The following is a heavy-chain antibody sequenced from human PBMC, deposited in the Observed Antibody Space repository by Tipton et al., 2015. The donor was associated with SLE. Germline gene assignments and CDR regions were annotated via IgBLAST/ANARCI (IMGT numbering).Heavy chain of an antibody. CDR2: IGGNGDHT. CDR3: ARKFNDYDDYDS. V-gene: IGHV3-23*01. D-gene: IGHD3-16*01. Sequence: SLRLSCAASGFTFSAFSMSWVRQAPGEGLECVSFIGGNGDHTGYADSVRGRFTISRDNSKNTLYLQMNSLRAEDTAVYYCARKFNDYDDYDSWGQGTLVTVSS. CDR1: GFTFSAFS. J-gene: IGHJ5*01.